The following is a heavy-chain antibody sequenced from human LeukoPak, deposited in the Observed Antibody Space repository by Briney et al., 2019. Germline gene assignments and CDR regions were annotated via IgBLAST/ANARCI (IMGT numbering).Heavy chain of an antibody. Sequence: NPGGSLRLSCAASGFTFSSYSMNWVRQAPGKGLEWVPSISSSSSYIYYADSVKGRFTISRDNAKNSLYLQMNSLRAEDTAVYYCARAATVTTNWFDPWGQGTLVTVSS. J-gene: IGHJ5*02. CDR1: GFTFSSYS. V-gene: IGHV3-21*01. CDR2: ISSSSSYI. D-gene: IGHD4-17*01. CDR3: ARAATVTTNWFDP.